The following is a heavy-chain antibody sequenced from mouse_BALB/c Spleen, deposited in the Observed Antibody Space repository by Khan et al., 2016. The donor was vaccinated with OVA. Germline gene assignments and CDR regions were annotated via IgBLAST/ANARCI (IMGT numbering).Heavy chain of an antibody. CDR2: IWGDGST. J-gene: IGHJ4*01. CDR1: GFSLNGYG. D-gene: IGHD2-10*01. V-gene: IGHV2-6-7*01. CDR3: ASAYYGNYREAMDY. Sequence: VELVESGPGLVAPSQSLSITCTVSGFSLNGYGVNWVRQPPGKGLEWLGMIWGDGSTDYNSALKSRLSISKDKSKSQVFLKMNSLQTDDTAMYXCASAYYGNYREAMDYWGQGTSVTVSS.